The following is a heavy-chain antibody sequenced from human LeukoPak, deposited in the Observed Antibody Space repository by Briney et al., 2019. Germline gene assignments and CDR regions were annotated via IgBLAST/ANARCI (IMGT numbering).Heavy chain of an antibody. CDR1: GFTFSSYG. V-gene: IGHV3-23*01. CDR3: AKPRGIQLWLPPLDY. Sequence: PGGSLRLSCAASGFTFSSYGMSWVRQAPGKGLEWVSAISGSGGSTYYADSVKGRFTISRDNSKNTLYLQMNSLRAEDTAVYYCAKPRGIQLWLPPLDYWGQGTLVTVSS. CDR2: ISGSGGST. D-gene: IGHD5-18*01. J-gene: IGHJ4*02.